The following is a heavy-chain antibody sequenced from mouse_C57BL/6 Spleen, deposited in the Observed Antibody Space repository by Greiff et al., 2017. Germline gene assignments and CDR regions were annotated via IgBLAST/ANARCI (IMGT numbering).Heavy chain of an antibody. D-gene: IGHD4-1*01. V-gene: IGHV5-16*01. CDR1: GFTFSDYY. Sequence: EVMLVESEGGLVQPGSSMKLSCTASGFTFSDYYMAWVRPVPEKGLEWVANINYDGSSTYYLDSLKSRFIISRDNAKNILYLQMSSLKSEDTATYYCARGTGGDYYAMDYWGQGTSVTVSS. CDR2: INYDGSST. J-gene: IGHJ4*01. CDR3: ARGTGGDYYAMDY.